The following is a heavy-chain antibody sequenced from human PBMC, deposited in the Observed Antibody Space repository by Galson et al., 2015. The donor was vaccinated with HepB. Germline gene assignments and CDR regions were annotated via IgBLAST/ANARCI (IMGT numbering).Heavy chain of an antibody. J-gene: IGHJ6*02. Sequence: SVKVSCKASGYTFSSYGISWVRQAPGQGLEWMGWIGGYNANTNYAQKFRGRVTMTTDTSTSTAYMDLRSLRSDDTAVYYCASHNYYGMDVWGQGTTVIVSS. CDR1: GYTFSSYG. CDR3: ASHNYYGMDV. CDR2: IGGYNANT. V-gene: IGHV1-18*04.